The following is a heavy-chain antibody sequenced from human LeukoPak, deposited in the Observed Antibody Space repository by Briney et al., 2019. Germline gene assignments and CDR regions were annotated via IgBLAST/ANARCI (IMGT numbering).Heavy chain of an antibody. J-gene: IGHJ4*02. CDR2: INSDGSST. CDR3: ARGGYYDILTGSAPFDY. V-gene: IGHV3-74*01. CDR1: GFTFSSYW. D-gene: IGHD3-9*01. Sequence: PGGSLRLSCAASGFTFSSYWMHWVRQAPGKGLVWVSRINSDGSSTSYADSVKGRFTISRDNAKNTLYLQMNSLRAEDTAVYYCARGGYYDILTGSAPFDYWGQGTLVTVSS.